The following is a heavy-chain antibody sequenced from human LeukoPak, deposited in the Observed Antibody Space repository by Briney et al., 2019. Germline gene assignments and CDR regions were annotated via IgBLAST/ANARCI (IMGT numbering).Heavy chain of an antibody. Sequence: GSLRLSCAASGFTFSSYAMQWVRQAPGKGLAWVATTSFDVNNKYYADSVKGRFTISRDNSKNTLYLQMNSLRTEDTAVYSCARGYCTSTSCYIDYWGQGTLVTVSS. CDR3: ARGYCTSTSCYIDY. J-gene: IGHJ4*02. CDR2: TSFDVNNK. V-gene: IGHV3-30*04. D-gene: IGHD2-2*02. CDR1: GFTFSSYA.